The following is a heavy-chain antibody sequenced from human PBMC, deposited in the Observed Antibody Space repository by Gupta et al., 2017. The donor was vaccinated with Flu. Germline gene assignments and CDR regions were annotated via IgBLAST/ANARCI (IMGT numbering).Heavy chain of an antibody. Sequence: QEQLVQSGAEVKRPGASVKLSCRASGYTFNRYYLYWVRQAPGQGLEWMGIINPSGGGTTYAQKFQGRVAMTRDTSASTVYMDLSSLKPDDTAVYYCAGANACGGDCYFLDSWGQGTLVTVSS. CDR3: AGANACGGDCYFLDS. CDR2: INPSGGGT. V-gene: IGHV1-46*02. CDR1: GYTFNRYY. J-gene: IGHJ4*02. D-gene: IGHD2-21*02.